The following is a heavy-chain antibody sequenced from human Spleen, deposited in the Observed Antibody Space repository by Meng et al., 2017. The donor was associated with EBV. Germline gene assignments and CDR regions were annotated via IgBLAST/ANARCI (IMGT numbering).Heavy chain of an antibody. D-gene: IGHD3-22*01. Sequence: QVQLQGSGPGLVKPSQTLSLTCAVSGCSISSDDYYWSWIRQPPGKGLEWIGYIHYSGRTYHNPSLKSRVTISVDTSKNQFSLKLGSVTAADTAVYYCARDQGAFYDSSGWSFNYWGQGTLVTVSS. J-gene: IGHJ4*02. CDR1: GCSISSDDYY. CDR2: IHYSGRT. V-gene: IGHV4-30-4*01. CDR3: ARDQGAFYDSSGWSFNY.